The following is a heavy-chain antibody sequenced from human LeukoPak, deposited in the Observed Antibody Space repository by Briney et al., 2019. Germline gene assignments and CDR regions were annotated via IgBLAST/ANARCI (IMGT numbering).Heavy chain of an antibody. CDR1: GFTFSGSA. V-gene: IGHV3-73*01. CDR2: IRSKANTYAT. J-gene: IGHJ4*02. D-gene: IGHD6-19*01. Sequence: PGGSLRLSCAASGFTFSGSAMHWGRQASGKGLEWLGRIRSKANTYATAYAASVKGRFTISRDDSNNTAYLQMNSLKTEDTAVYYCTRRDSSVYYFDYWGQGTLLTVSS. CDR3: TRRDSSVYYFDY.